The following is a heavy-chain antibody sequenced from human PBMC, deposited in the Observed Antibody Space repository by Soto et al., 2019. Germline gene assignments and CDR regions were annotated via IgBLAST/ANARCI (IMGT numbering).Heavy chain of an antibody. CDR2: ISTSGHV. CDR1: GGSLSKYY. Sequence: TLSLTCSVSGGSLSKYYWSWIRQPAGKGLEWIGRISTSGHVVSKVSLRSRLTMSVDMSNNHFSLKLTSVTAADTAVYYCARDNNDFWSLYPLAFDYWGQGALVTVSS. D-gene: IGHD3-3*01. CDR3: ARDNNDFWSLYPLAFDY. J-gene: IGHJ4*02. V-gene: IGHV4-4*07.